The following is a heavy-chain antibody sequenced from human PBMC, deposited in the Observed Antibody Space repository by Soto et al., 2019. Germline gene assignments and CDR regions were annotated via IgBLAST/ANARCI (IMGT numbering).Heavy chain of an antibody. CDR1: GFTFSSHV. CDR2: ISTGGGST. J-gene: IGHJ4*02. Sequence: EVQLLESGGGLVQPGGSLRLSCAASGFTFSSHVMSWVRQDPGKGLEWVSGISTGGGSTDYADSVKGRFTISRDNSKNTLHLQMKSLRAEDTAVYYFARSREIISSSGSFDYWGQGTLVTVSS. D-gene: IGHD1-1*01. CDR3: ARSREIISSSGSFDY. V-gene: IGHV3-23*01.